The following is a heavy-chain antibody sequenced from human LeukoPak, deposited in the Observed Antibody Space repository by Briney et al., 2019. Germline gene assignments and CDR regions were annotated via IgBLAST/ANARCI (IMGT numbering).Heavy chain of an antibody. CDR2: LYYSGST. CDR1: GGSFSGYY. CDR3: ARHMWMITFGGVDFDF. D-gene: IGHD3-16*01. V-gene: IGHV4-34*01. Sequence: SETLSLTCAVYGGSFSGYYWGWIRQPPGKGLEWIGNLYYSGSTYYNPSLRSRGTISADTSKNQFSLKLTSVTAADTAVYYCARHMWMITFGGVDFDFWGQGILVTVSS. J-gene: IGHJ4*02.